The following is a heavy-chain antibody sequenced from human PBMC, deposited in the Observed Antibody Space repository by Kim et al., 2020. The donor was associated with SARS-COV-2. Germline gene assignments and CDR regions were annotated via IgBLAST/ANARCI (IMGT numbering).Heavy chain of an antibody. V-gene: IGHV3-30*04. D-gene: IGHD3-10*01. CDR3: ARPKGGSGSLRRGPGPQTGSPFDY. CDR1: GFTFSSYA. CDR2: ISYDGSNK. Sequence: GGSLRLSCAASGFTFSSYAMHWVRQAPGKGLEWVAVISYDGSNKYYADSVKGRFTISRDNSKNTLYLQMNSLRAEDTAVYYCARPKGGSGSLRRGPGPQTGSPFDYWGQGTLVTVSS. J-gene: IGHJ4*02.